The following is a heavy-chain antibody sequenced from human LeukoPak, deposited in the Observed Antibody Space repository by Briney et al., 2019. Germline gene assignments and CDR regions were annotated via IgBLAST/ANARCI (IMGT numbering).Heavy chain of an antibody. CDR2: ISGSGGST. J-gene: IGHJ5*02. D-gene: IGHD6-19*01. Sequence: GGSLRLSCAASGFTFSSNALSWFRQPPGRGRRGVSAISGSGGSTYYADSVKGRFTISRDNSKNTLYLQMNSLRAEDTAVYYCAKDQAGSSGWYHWGQGTLVTVSS. CDR1: GFTFSSNA. V-gene: IGHV3-23*01. CDR3: AKDQAGSSGWYH.